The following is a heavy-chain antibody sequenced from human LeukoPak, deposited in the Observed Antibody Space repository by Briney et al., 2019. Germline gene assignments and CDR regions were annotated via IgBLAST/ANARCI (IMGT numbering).Heavy chain of an antibody. Sequence: SETLSLTCTVSGGSISSDYWSWIRQPAGKGLEWIGHIYTSVSTNYNPSLKSRVTMSVDTSKNQFSLKLSSVTAADTAVYYCARFKRAGGWSYFDYRGQGTLVTVSS. CDR2: IYTSVST. D-gene: IGHD6-19*01. CDR3: ARFKRAGGWSYFDY. CDR1: GGSISSDY. J-gene: IGHJ4*02. V-gene: IGHV4-4*07.